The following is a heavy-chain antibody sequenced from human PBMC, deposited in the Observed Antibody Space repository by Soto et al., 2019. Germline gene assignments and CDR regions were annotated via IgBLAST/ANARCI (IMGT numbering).Heavy chain of an antibody. CDR3: ARNIAVTGGRWFDP. CDR2: VFPNGNR. J-gene: IGHJ5*02. Sequence: PSETLSLTCNVSGTSISDYSWSWIRQSAGKGLEWMGRVFPNGNRNYNLLFKSRLTMAVDTSKSQLSLKLTSVTATDTAVYYCARNIAVTGGRWFDPWGQGILVTV. D-gene: IGHD6-19*01. CDR1: GTSISDYS. V-gene: IGHV4-4*07.